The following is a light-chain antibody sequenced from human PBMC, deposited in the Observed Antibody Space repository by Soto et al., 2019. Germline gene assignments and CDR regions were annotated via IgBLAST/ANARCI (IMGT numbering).Light chain of an antibody. CDR1: QSVSSN. J-gene: IGKJ1*01. CDR3: QQYNNLPRT. CDR2: DAS. V-gene: IGKV3-15*01. Sequence: EKVMTQSAATLSECPGERATLSCRASQSVSSNLAWYQLKPGQAPRLLIYDASTRATGIPARFSGSGSGTEFTLTISSLQSEDFAVYYCQQYNNLPRTFGQGTKVEIK.